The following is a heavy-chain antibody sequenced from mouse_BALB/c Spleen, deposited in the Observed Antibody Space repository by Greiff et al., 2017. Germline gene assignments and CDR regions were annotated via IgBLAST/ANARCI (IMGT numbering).Heavy chain of an antibody. V-gene: IGHV3-2*02. J-gene: IGHJ2*01. CDR1: GYSITSDYA. CDR2: ISYSGST. D-gene: IGHD2-1*01. CDR3: ARVWGNYSYYFDY. Sequence: EVQLQQSGPGLVKPSQSLSLTCTVTGYSITSDYAWNWIRQFPGNKLEWMGYISYSGSTSYNPSLKSRISITRDTSKNQFFLQLNSVTTEDTATYYCARVWGNYSYYFDYWGQGTTLTVSS.